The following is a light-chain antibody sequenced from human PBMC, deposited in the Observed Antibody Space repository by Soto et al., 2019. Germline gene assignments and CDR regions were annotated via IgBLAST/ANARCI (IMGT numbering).Light chain of an antibody. CDR3: QQYNSFSKT. V-gene: IGKV1-5*01. CDR1: QSIGYW. CDR2: AAS. Sequence: DIQMTQSPSRLSASVGDRVTITCRASQSIGYWLAWYQQKPGKAPNLLIYAASTLETGVPSRFSGSGYGTEFTLTIASLQPDASESYYCQQYNSFSKTFGRGTKVEIK. J-gene: IGKJ4*02.